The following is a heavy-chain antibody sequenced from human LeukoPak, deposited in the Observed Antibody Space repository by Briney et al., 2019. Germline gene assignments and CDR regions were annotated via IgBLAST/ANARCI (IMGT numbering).Heavy chain of an antibody. V-gene: IGHV1-2*02. D-gene: IGHD3-9*01. Sequence: ASVKVSCKASGYTFTGYYMHWVRQAPGQGLEWMGWINPNSGGTNYAQKFQGRVTMTRDTSISTAYMELSRLRSDDTAVYYCARVVYYDILTGYYPEYYFDYWGQGTLVTVSS. CDR1: GYTFTGYY. CDR2: INPNSGGT. J-gene: IGHJ4*02. CDR3: ARVVYYDILTGYYPEYYFDY.